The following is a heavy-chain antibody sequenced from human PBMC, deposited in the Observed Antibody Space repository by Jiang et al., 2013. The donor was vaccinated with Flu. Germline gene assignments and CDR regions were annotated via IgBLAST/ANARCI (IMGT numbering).Heavy chain of an antibody. CDR3: ARDTTVVAFDY. CDR1: GYTFTDYY. Sequence: GAEVKKPGASVKVSCKASGYTFTDYYMHWVRQAPGQGLEWMGWINPNSGGTNSAQKFQGWVTMTRDTSISTAYMELSRLRSEDTAVYYCARDTTVVAFDYWGQGTLVTVSS. V-gene: IGHV1-2*04. J-gene: IGHJ4*02. D-gene: IGHD4-23*01. CDR2: INPNSGGT.